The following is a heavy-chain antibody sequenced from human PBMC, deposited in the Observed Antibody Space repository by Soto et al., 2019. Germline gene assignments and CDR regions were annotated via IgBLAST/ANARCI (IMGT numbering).Heavy chain of an antibody. V-gene: IGHV1-69*10. J-gene: IGHJ5*02. CDR3: ARMGSMYYDFWSGPPGGWFDP. D-gene: IGHD3-3*01. CDR2: IIPILGIA. CDR1: GGTFSSYA. Sequence: ASVKVSCKASGGTFSSYAISWVRQAPGQGLEWMGGIIPILGIANYAQKFQGRVTITADKSTSTAYMELSSLRSEDTAVYYCARMGSMYYDFWSGPPGGWFDPWGQGTLVTVSS.